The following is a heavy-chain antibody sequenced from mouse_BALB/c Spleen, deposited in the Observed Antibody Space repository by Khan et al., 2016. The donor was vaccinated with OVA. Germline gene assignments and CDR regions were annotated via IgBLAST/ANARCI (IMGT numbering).Heavy chain of an antibody. CDR2: IYPGSVST. V-gene: IGHV1-77*01. Sequence: QVQLKESGSELVKPGASVKMSCKASGYTFTDYVISWVKQRTGQGLEWIGSIYPGSVSTYYNKKFKGRAPLSADKSSNTACMQLSSLTSVCCGVYLCARFRHVSNVYFFDSWGHGTTLTVSS. D-gene: IGHD2-5*01. J-gene: IGHJ2*01. CDR1: GYTFTDYV. CDR3: ARFRHVSNVYFFDS.